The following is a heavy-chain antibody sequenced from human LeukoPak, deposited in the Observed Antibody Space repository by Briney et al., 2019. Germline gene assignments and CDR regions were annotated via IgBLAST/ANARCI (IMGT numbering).Heavy chain of an antibody. CDR1: GGSISSYY. CDR3: AKFTHYHGMDV. CDR2: IYYSGNT. J-gene: IGHJ6*04. Sequence: SETLSLTCTVSGGSISSYYWSWIRQPPGKGRAWIGYIYYSGNTNYNPSLKSRVTISVDTSKNQFSLKLSSVTAADTAVYYCAKFTHYHGMDVWGKGTTVTVSS. V-gene: IGHV4-59*01.